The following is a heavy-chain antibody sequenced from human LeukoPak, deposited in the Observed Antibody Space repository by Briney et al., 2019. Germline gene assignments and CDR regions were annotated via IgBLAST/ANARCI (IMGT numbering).Heavy chain of an antibody. CDR3: ARAIMDYSLGGGAFDI. CDR2: IYYSGST. Sequence: NASETLSLTCTVSGGSISSYYWSWIRQPPGKGLEWIGYIYYSGSTNYNPSLKSRVTISLDTSKNQFSLKLRSVTAADTAVYYCARAIMDYSLGGGAFDIWGQGTMVTVSS. J-gene: IGHJ3*02. CDR1: GGSISSYY. V-gene: IGHV4-59*01. D-gene: IGHD4-11*01.